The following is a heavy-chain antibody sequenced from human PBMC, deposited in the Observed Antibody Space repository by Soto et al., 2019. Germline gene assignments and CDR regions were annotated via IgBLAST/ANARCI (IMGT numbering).Heavy chain of an antibody. J-gene: IGHJ5*02. V-gene: IGHV4-39*01. CDR3: ARGRVIAVAGTGWFDP. CDR2: IYYSGST. CDR1: GGSISSSSYY. D-gene: IGHD6-19*01. Sequence: SETLSLTCTVSGGSISSSSYYWGWIRQPPGKGLEWIGSIYYSGSTYYNPSLKSRVTISVDTSKNQFSLKLSSVTAADTAVYYCARGRVIAVAGTGWFDPWGQGTLVTVYS.